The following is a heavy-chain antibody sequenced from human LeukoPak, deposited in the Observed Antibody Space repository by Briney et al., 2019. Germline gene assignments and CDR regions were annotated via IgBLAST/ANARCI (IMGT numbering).Heavy chain of an antibody. D-gene: IGHD3-22*01. CDR2: IYHSGST. J-gene: IGHJ5*02. CDR1: GYSISSGYY. CDR3: ASLRGNYDSSGYYYVGWFDP. V-gene: IGHV4-38-2*02. Sequence: PSETLSLTCTVSGYSISSGYYWGWIRQPPGKGLEWIGSIYHSGSTYYNPSLKSRVTISVDTSKNQFSLKLSSVTAADTAVYYCASLRGNYDSSGYYYVGWFDPWGQGTLVTVSS.